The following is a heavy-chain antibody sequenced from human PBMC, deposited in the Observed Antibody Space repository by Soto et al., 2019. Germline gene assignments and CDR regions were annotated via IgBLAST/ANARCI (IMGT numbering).Heavy chain of an antibody. Sequence: GGSLRLSCAASGFTFSSYAMSWVRQAPGKGLEWVSAISGSGGSTYYADSVKGRFTISRDNSKNTLYLQMNSLRAEDTDVYSCPKDRIVVVPGWTNGMDVWGQGTTVTVYS. J-gene: IGHJ6*02. CDR3: PKDRIVVVPGWTNGMDV. CDR2: ISGSGGST. CDR1: GFTFSSYA. D-gene: IGHD2-2*01. V-gene: IGHV3-23*01.